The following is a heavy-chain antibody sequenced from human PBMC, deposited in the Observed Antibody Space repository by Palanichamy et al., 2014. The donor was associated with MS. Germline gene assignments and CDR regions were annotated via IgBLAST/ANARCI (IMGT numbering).Heavy chain of an antibody. CDR1: GFTFSSYW. V-gene: IGHV3-7*01. J-gene: IGHJ4*02. CDR3: ARDVGSIAVD. D-gene: IGHD6-19*01. CDR2: INEAGSDK. Sequence: EVQLVESGGGLVQPGGSLRLSCAASGFTFSSYWMSWVRQAPGKGLEWVATINEAGSDKYYVDSVKGRFTVSRDNAKNSLYLQMNSLRVEGTAVYYCARDVGSIAVDWGQGTLVIVSS.